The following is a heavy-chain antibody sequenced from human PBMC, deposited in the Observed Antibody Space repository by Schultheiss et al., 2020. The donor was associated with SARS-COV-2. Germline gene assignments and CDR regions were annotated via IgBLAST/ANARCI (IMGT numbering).Heavy chain of an antibody. D-gene: IGHD2-2*01. V-gene: IGHV4-59*12. CDR1: GGSISSYY. J-gene: IGHJ6*03. CDR2: IYHSGST. Sequence: SETLSLTCTVSGGSISSYYWGWIRQPPGKGLEWIGYIYHSGSTNYNPSLKSRVTISVDTSKNQFSLKLSSVTAADTAVYYCARDGPAAMKYGYYYYMDVWGKGTTVTVSS. CDR3: ARDGPAAMKYGYYYYMDV.